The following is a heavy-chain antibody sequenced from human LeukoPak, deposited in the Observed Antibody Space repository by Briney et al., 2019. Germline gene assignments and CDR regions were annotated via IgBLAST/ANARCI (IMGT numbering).Heavy chain of an antibody. CDR2: INPNSGGT. J-gene: IGHJ4*02. CDR1: GYTFTGYY. D-gene: IGHD1-1*01. CDR3: ARAHPPTSAAPGDY. V-gene: IGHV1-2*04. Sequence: GASVKVSCKASGYTFTGYYMHWVRQAPGQGLEWMGWINPNSGGTNYAQKFQGWVTMTRDTSISTAYMELSRLRSDDTAVYYCARAHPPTSAAPGDYWGQGTLVTVSS.